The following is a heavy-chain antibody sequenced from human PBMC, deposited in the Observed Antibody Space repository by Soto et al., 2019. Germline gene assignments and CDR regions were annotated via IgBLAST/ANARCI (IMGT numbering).Heavy chain of an antibody. V-gene: IGHV4-38-2*02. CDR1: GYSIRSDYY. Sequence: PSETLSLTCDVSGYSIRSDYYCGWIRQPPGKGLEWIGSFRHTGSTYYNPSLNSRFTISRDNSKNTLYLKMNSLRAEHTAVYYCPRDIGTMIPGWFDPWGQGTLVTVSS. J-gene: IGHJ5*02. CDR3: PRDIGTMIPGWFDP. CDR2: FRHTGST. D-gene: IGHD3-22*01.